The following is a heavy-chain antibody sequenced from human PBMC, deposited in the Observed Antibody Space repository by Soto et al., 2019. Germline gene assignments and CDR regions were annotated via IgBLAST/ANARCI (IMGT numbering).Heavy chain of an antibody. V-gene: IGHV3-11*04. CDR2: IGTRGNTK. CDR1: GFTFSDYY. CDR3: VKGSRGEYYYYYNGVEV. Sequence: PGGSLRLSCATSGFTFSDYYMSWIRQAPGKGLEWVSYIGTRGNTKYYADSVRGRFIISRDNSKGTLFLQMSSLRAEDTAVYYCVKGSRGEYYYYYNGVEVWGQGTTVTLSS. J-gene: IGHJ6*02. D-gene: IGHD3-16*01.